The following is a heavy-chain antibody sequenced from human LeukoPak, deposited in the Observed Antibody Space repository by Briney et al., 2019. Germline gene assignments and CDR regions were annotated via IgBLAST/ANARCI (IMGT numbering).Heavy chain of an antibody. CDR3: ARAQGCSSTSCSPNNNWFDP. D-gene: IGHD2-2*01. V-gene: IGHV6-1*01. J-gene: IGHJ5*02. CDR2: TYYRSKWYN. CDR1: GDSVSSNSAA. Sequence: SQTLSLTCAISGDSVSSNSAAWNWIRQSPSRGLEWLGRTYYRSKWYNDYAVSVKSRITINPDTSKNQFSLQLNSVTPEDTAVYYCARAQGCSSTSCSPNNNWFDPWGQGTLVTVSS.